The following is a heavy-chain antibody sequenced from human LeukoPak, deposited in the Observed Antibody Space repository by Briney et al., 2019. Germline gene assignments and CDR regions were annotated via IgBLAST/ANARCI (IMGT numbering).Heavy chain of an antibody. CDR3: ARDLDSSGWYSGFDY. Sequence: PGRSLRLSCAASGFTFSSYAMHWVRQAPGKGLEWVAVISYDGSNKYYADSVKGRLTISRDNSKNTLYLQMNSLRAEDTAVYYCARDLDSSGWYSGFDYWGQGTLVTVSS. CDR2: ISYDGSNK. CDR1: GFTFSSYA. D-gene: IGHD6-19*01. V-gene: IGHV3-30-3*01. J-gene: IGHJ4*02.